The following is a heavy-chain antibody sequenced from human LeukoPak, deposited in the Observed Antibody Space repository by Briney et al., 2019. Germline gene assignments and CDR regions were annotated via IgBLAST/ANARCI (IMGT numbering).Heavy chain of an antibody. J-gene: IGHJ4*02. Sequence: PGRSLRLSCAASGFTFDDYAMHWVRQAPGKGLEWVSGISWNSGSIGYADSVKGRFTISRDNSKNTLYLQMNSLRAEDTAVYYCARDPHSYYGSGSYWEKWYYWGQGTLVTVSS. CDR3: ARDPHSYYGSGSYWEKWYY. V-gene: IGHV3-9*01. CDR1: GFTFDDYA. D-gene: IGHD3-10*01. CDR2: ISWNSGSI.